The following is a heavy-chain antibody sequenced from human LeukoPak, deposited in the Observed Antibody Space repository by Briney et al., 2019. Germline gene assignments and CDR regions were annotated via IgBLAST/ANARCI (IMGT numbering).Heavy chain of an antibody. CDR3: AKDYDPLWFAS. V-gene: IGHV3-23*01. D-gene: IGHD5-18*01. Sequence: GGSLRLSCAASGFTFSSYAMSWVRQAPGKGLEWVSAISGSGGSTYYADSVKGRFTISRDNSKNTLHLQMNSLRAEDTAVYYCAKDYDPLWFASWGQGTLVTVSS. CDR2: ISGSGGST. J-gene: IGHJ4*02. CDR1: GFTFSSYA.